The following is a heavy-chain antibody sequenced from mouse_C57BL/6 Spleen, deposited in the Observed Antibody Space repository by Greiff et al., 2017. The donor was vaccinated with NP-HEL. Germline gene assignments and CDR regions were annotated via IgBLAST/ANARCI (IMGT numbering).Heavy chain of an antibody. CDR1: GYTFTSYW. J-gene: IGHJ2*01. Sequence: QVQLQQPGAELVKPGASVKLSCKASGYTFTSYWMQWVKQRPGQGLEWIGEIDPSDSYTNYNQKFKGKATLTVDTSSSTAYMQLSSLTSEDSAVYYCARGGLRLRHYFDYWGQGTTLTVSS. CDR2: IDPSDSYT. CDR3: ARGGLRLRHYFDY. V-gene: IGHV1-50*01. D-gene: IGHD1-2*01.